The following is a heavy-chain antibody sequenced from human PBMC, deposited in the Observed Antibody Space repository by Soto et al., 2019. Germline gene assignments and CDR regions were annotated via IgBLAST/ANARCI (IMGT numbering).Heavy chain of an antibody. J-gene: IGHJ4*02. CDR1: GFTFSSYG. Sequence: PGGSLRLSCAASGFTFSSYGMHWVRQAPGKGLEWVAVIWYDGSNKYYADSVKGRFTISRDNSKNTLYLQMNSLRAEDTAVYYCARDSCSGGSCYWHYFDYWGQGTLVTVPS. D-gene: IGHD2-15*01. CDR3: ARDSCSGGSCYWHYFDY. V-gene: IGHV3-33*01. CDR2: IWYDGSNK.